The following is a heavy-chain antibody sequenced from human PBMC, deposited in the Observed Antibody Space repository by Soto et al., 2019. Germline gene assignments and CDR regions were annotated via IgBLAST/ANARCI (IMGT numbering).Heavy chain of an antibody. V-gene: IGHV3-48*02. J-gene: IGHJ6*02. CDR2: ISSSSSTI. Sequence: PGGSLRLSCAASGFTFSSYSMNWVRQAPGKGLEWVSYISSSSSTIYYADSVKGRFTISRDNAKNSLYLQMNSLRDEDTAVYYCARDWCGGDCPVYYYGMDVWGQGTTVTVSS. CDR1: GFTFSSYS. D-gene: IGHD2-21*02. CDR3: ARDWCGGDCPVYYYGMDV.